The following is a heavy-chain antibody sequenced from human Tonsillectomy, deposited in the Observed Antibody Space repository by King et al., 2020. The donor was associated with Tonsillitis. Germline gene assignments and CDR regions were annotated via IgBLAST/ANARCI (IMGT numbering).Heavy chain of an antibody. Sequence: VQLVESGGGVVQPGRSLRLSCAASGFTFSSYAMHWVRQAPGKGLEGVAVISYDGSNKYYADSVKGRFTISRDNSKNTLYLKMNSLRAEDTAVYYCARDYSDYGDFPDYWGQGTLVTVSS. D-gene: IGHD4-17*01. CDR3: ARDYSDYGDFPDY. CDR1: GFTFSSYA. J-gene: IGHJ4*02. CDR2: ISYDGSNK. V-gene: IGHV3-30-3*01.